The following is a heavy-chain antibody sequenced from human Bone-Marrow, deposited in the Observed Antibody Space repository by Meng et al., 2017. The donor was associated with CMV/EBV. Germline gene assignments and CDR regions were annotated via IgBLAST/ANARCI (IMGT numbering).Heavy chain of an antibody. Sequence: ASVKVSCKASGYTFTSYYMHWVRQAPGQGLEWMGIINPSGGSTSYAQKFQGRVTMTRDTSTSTVYMELSSLRSEDTAVYYCARSNYELVVPAAIHPGGGYYDGMDVWGKGTTVTVSS. V-gene: IGHV1-46*01. D-gene: IGHD2-2*02. CDR1: GYTFTSYY. J-gene: IGHJ6*04. CDR2: INPSGGST. CDR3: ARSNYELVVPAAIHPGGGYYDGMDV.